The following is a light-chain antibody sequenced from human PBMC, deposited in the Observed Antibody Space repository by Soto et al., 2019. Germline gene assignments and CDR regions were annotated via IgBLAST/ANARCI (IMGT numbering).Light chain of an antibody. Sequence: QSVLTQPPSVSGAPGQRVTISCTGSSSNIGAGYDVHWYQQLPGTAPKLLIYGNSNRPSGVPDRFSGSKSGTSASLAITGLQAEDEADYYCQSYGSSLSAFGTGTKLTVL. V-gene: IGLV1-40*01. CDR2: GNS. CDR1: SSNIGAGYD. J-gene: IGLJ1*01. CDR3: QSYGSSLSA.